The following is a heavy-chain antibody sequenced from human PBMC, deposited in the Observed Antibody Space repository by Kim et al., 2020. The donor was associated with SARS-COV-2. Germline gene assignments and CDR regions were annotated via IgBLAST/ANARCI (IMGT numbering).Heavy chain of an antibody. Sequence: GGSLRLSCSASGFTFLSYAMNWVRQAPGKGLEWVSVISGSGGSTYYADSVTGRFTISRDNSKNTLYHEMNSLRAEDTAVYYCAKVLLMGMDIFTPFDYWGQGTLVTVSS. CDR2: ISGSGGST. D-gene: IGHD2-2*03. J-gene: IGHJ4*02. CDR1: GFTFLSYA. CDR3: AKVLLMGMDIFTPFDY. V-gene: IGHV3-23*01.